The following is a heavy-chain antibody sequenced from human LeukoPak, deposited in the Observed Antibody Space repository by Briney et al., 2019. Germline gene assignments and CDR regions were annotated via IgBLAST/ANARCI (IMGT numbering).Heavy chain of an antibody. CDR2: INPNSGGT. Sequence: ASVKVSCKASGYTFTGYYMHWVRQAPGQGLEWMGWINPNSGGTNHAQKFQGRVTMTRDTSISTAYMELSRLRSDDTAVYYCARVVVPVSINWFDPWGQGTLVTVSS. J-gene: IGHJ5*02. D-gene: IGHD2-2*01. V-gene: IGHV1-2*02. CDR3: ARVVVPVSINWFDP. CDR1: GYTFTGYY.